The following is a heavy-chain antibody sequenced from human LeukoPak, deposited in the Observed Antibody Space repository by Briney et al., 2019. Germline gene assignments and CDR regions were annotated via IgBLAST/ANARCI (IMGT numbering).Heavy chain of an antibody. CDR2: IKQDGSEK. CDR3: ARENRDYYYYGMDV. V-gene: IGHV3-7*01. Sequence: GGSLRLSCAASGFTFSSYWMSWVRQAPGKGLEWVANIKQDGSEKYYVDSVKGRFTISRDNAKNSLYLQMNSLRAEDTAVYYCARENRDYYYYGMDVWGQGITVTVSS. CDR1: GFTFSSYW. D-gene: IGHD2/OR15-2a*01. J-gene: IGHJ6*02.